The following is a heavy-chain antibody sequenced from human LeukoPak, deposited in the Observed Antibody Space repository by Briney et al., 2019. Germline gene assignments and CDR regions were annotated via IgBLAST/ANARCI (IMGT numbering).Heavy chain of an antibody. V-gene: IGHV4-59*01. CDR3: AMSSGWYLHFDY. J-gene: IGHJ4*02. D-gene: IGHD6-19*01. CDR1: GGSISSYY. Sequence: SETLSLTYTASGGSISSYYWSWIRQPPGKGLEWIGYIYYSGSTNYNPSLKSRVTISVDTSKNQFSLKLSSVTAADTAVYYCAMSSGWYLHFDYWGQGTLVTVSS. CDR2: IYYSGST.